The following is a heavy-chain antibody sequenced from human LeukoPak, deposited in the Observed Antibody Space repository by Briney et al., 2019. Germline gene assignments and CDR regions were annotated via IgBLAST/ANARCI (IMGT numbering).Heavy chain of an antibody. CDR1: GFTFSSDA. CDR2: ISGSGGST. D-gene: IGHD3-22*01. V-gene: IGHV3-23*01. CDR3: AKDRGDYYDSSGYYLDAFDI. Sequence: PGGSLRLSCAASGFTFSSDAMSWVRQAPGKGLEWVSAISGSGGSTYYADSVKGRFTISRDNSKNTLYLQMNSLRAEDTAVYYCAKDRGDYYDSSGYYLDAFDIWGQGTMVTVSS. J-gene: IGHJ3*02.